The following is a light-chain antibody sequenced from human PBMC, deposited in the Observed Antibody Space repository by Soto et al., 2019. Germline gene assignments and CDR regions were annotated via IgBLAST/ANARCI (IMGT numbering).Light chain of an antibody. V-gene: IGLV2-14*01. Sequence: QSALTQPASVSGSHGQSITISCTGTSSDVGGYNNVSWYQQHPGKAPNLMIYEVINRPSGVSNRFSCSKSGNTATLTISRLLAEYAAAYYYSSYTISSSLVVFGGLTKLTV. J-gene: IGLJ3*02. CDR1: SSDVGGYNN. CDR2: EVI. CDR3: SSYTISSSLVV.